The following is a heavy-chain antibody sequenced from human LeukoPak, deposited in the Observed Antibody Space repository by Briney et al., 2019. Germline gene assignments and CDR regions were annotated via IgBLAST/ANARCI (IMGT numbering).Heavy chain of an antibody. D-gene: IGHD2-15*01. CDR1: GFTFRNAW. Sequence: PGGSLRLSCAASGFTFRNAWMNWVRQAPGKGLEWVSSISTRSNSIYYADSVRGRFTISRDNAKNSLYLQMNSLRAEDTAVYYCARVMTLAATEAFDSWGQGTLVTVSS. J-gene: IGHJ4*02. V-gene: IGHV3-21*01. CDR3: ARVMTLAATEAFDS. CDR2: ISTRSNSI.